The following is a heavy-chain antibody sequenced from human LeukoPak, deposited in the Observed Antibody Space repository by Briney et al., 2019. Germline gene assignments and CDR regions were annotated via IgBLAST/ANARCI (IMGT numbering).Heavy chain of an antibody. J-gene: IGHJ5*02. D-gene: IGHD1-14*01. V-gene: IGHV4-59*01. CDR2: MYYSGDS. Sequence: SETLSLTCNISGVPLTDYYWSWIRLAPRRGLEWIGYMYYSGDSNSNPSLEGRVTMSADTSPNQFSLRLTSVTAADTAIYYCARELPSTGNWFDPWGQGILVTVSS. CDR3: ARELPSTGNWFDP. CDR1: GVPLTDYY.